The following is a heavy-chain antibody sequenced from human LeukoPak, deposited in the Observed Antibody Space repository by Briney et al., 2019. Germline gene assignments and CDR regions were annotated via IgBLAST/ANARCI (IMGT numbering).Heavy chain of an antibody. Sequence: GGSLRLSCAASGFTFDDYAMHWVRQAPGKGLEWVSGISWNSGSIGYADSVKGRFTISRDNAKNSLYLQMNSLRAEDTALYYCAKGKQQLVRSAFDIWGQGTMVTVSS. D-gene: IGHD6-13*01. J-gene: IGHJ3*02. CDR3: AKGKQQLVRSAFDI. V-gene: IGHV3-9*01. CDR1: GFTFDDYA. CDR2: ISWNSGSI.